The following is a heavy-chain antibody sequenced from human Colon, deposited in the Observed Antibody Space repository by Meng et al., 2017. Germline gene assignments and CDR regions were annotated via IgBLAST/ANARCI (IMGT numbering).Heavy chain of an antibody. CDR3: ARPRDTTIPYIGMDV. D-gene: IGHD5-18*01. Sequence: GGSLRLSCAGSGLVFSNYDMYWVRQAPGKGLEFVAGINSNGDSTEYADSVKGRFTISRDNAKSTMFLQMGTLKPEDMAVYYCARPRDTTIPYIGMDVWGQGTTVTVSS. J-gene: IGHJ6*02. CDR2: INSNGDST. CDR1: GLVFSNYD. V-gene: IGHV3-64*02.